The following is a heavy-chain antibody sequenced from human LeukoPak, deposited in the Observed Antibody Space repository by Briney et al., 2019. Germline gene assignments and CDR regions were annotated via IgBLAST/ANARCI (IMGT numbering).Heavy chain of an antibody. Sequence: GGSLRLSCAASGFTFSDFWMSWVRQAPGKGLEWVADINQDESEKYYAASLRGRFTISRGNAENSLYLQMNSLRAEDTALYYCARESRPEGRLIDIDFWGQGTLVTVSS. CDR2: INQDESEK. CDR1: GFTFSDFW. J-gene: IGHJ4*02. D-gene: IGHD1-1*01. CDR3: ARESRPEGRLIDIDF. V-gene: IGHV3-7*01.